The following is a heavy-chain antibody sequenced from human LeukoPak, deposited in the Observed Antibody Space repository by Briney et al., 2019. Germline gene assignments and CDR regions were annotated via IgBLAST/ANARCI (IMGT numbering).Heavy chain of an antibody. CDR3: ARVHGSYDSSGYYSL. J-gene: IGHJ4*02. V-gene: IGHV3-9*01. Sequence: GGSLRLSCAASGFTFDDYAMHWVRQAPGKGLEWVSGITWKSGSIGYADSVKGRFTISRDNAKNSLYLQMNSLRAEDTAFYYCARVHGSYDSSGYYSLWGQGTLVTVSS. D-gene: IGHD3-22*01. CDR1: GFTFDDYA. CDR2: ITWKSGSI.